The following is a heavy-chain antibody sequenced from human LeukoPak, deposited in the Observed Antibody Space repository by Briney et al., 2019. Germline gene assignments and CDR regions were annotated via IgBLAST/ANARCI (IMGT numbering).Heavy chain of an antibody. Sequence: PGGSLRLSCAASGFTFSSYEMNWVRQAPGKGLEWVSYISSSGSSMYYADSVKGRFTISRDNAKKSLFLQMNSLRAEDTAVCYCARGYFDYWGQGTLVTVSS. V-gene: IGHV3-48*03. CDR3: ARGYFDY. CDR2: ISSSGSSM. J-gene: IGHJ4*02. CDR1: GFTFSSYE.